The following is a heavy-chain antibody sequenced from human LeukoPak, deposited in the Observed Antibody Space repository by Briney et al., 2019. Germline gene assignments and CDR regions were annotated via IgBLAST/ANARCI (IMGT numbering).Heavy chain of an antibody. CDR2: IYSGGST. Sequence: GGSLRLSCAASGFTFSIYAMNWVRQAPGKGLEWVSVIYSGGSTYYADSVKGRFTISRDNSKNTLYLQMNSLRAEDTAVYYCARDPVVGGGDYWGQGTLVTVSS. D-gene: IGHD3-10*01. CDR1: GFTFSIYA. CDR3: ARDPVVGGGDY. V-gene: IGHV3-53*01. J-gene: IGHJ4*02.